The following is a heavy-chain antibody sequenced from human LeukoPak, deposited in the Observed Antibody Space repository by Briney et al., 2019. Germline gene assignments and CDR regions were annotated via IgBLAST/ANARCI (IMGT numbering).Heavy chain of an antibody. J-gene: IGHJ4*02. CDR2: ISYDGSNK. V-gene: IGHV3-30*04. CDR3: ARGRPADSSSWYGTDY. CDR1: GFTFSSYA. D-gene: IGHD6-13*01. Sequence: GGSLRLSCAASGFTFSSYAMHWVRQAPGKGLEWVAVISYDGSNKYYADSVKGRFTISRDNSKNTVYLQMNSLRAEDTAVYYCARGRPADSSSWYGTDYWGQGTLVTVSS.